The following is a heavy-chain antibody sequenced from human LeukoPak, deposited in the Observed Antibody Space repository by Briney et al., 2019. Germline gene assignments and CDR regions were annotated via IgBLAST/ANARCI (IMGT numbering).Heavy chain of an antibody. CDR1: GFTFSSYA. CDR2: ISGSGGST. CDR3: AKCPTYLRGDWFDP. D-gene: IGHD2-21*01. J-gene: IGHJ5*02. Sequence: GGSLRLSCAASGFTFSSYAMSWVRQAPGKGLEGVSPISGSGGSTYYADSVKGRFTISRDDSKNTLYLQMNSLRAEDTAVYYCAKCPTYLRGDWFDPWGQGTLVTVSS. V-gene: IGHV3-23*01.